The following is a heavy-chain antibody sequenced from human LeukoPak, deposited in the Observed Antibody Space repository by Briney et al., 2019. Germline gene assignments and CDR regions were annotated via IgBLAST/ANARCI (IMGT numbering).Heavy chain of an antibody. J-gene: IGHJ4*02. CDR2: INPNSGGT. CDR3: ARCHGYSSSCRGDY. Sequence: ASVKVSCKASGYTFTGYYMHWVRQAPGQGLEWMGWINPNSGGTNYAQKFQGRVTMTRDTSISTAYMELSRLRSDDTAVYYCARCHGYSSSCRGDYWGKGTLVTVSS. CDR1: GYTFTGYY. D-gene: IGHD6-13*01. V-gene: IGHV1-2*02.